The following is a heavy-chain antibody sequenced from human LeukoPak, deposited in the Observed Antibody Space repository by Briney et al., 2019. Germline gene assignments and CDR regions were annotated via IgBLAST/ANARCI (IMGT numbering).Heavy chain of an antibody. V-gene: IGHV3-21*01. CDR3: ARGGSGSYLDY. CDR1: GFTFSRYT. D-gene: IGHD1-26*01. Sequence: GGSLRLSCAASGFTFSRYTMNWVRQAPGKGLEWVSSISSSSSYIYYADSVKGRFTISRDNAQNSLYLQMNSLRAEDTAVYYCARGGSGSYLDYWGQGTLVTVSS. J-gene: IGHJ4*02. CDR2: ISSSSSYI.